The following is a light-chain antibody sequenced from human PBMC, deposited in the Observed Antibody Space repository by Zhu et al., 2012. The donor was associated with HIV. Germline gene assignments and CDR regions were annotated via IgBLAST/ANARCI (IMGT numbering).Light chain of an antibody. CDR2: GAS. CDR3: QHLTLYPT. V-gene: IGKV1-9*01. Sequence: DIQLTQSPSFLSASVGDRVTITCRASQGISNHLAWYHQKPGKAPKLLIYGASVLQSGVPSRFSGSGSGTEFTLTISSLQPEDFATYLCQHLTLYPTFGGGSKVEIK. CDR1: QGISNH. J-gene: IGKJ4*01.